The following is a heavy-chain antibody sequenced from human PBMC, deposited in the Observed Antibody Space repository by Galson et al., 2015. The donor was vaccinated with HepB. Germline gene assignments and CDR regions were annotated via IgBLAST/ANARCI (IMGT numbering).Heavy chain of an antibody. V-gene: IGHV1-46*03. D-gene: IGHD2-2*01. CDR1: GYTFTSYY. Sequence: SVKVSCKASGYTFTSYYMHWVRQAPGQGLEWMGIINPSGGSTSYAQKFQGRVTMSRDTYTSTVYMELSSLRSEDTAVYYCARDLVVVPANPTYYFDYWGQGTLVTVSS. J-gene: IGHJ4*02. CDR3: ARDLVVVPANPTYYFDY. CDR2: INPSGGST.